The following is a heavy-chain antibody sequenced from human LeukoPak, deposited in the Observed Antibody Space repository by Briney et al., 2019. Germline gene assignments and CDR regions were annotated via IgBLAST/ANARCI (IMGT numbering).Heavy chain of an antibody. J-gene: IGHJ5*02. V-gene: IGHV3-23*01. D-gene: IGHD7-27*01. CDR3: AKPPELGTPNWFDP. CDR2: ISGSGGST. Sequence: GGSLRLSCAASGFTFSSYAMSWVRQAPGKGLEWVSTISGSGGSTFYADSVKGRFTISRDNSKSTLYLQMNSLRAEDTAVYYCAKPPELGTPNWFDPWGQGTLVTVSS. CDR1: GFTFSSYA.